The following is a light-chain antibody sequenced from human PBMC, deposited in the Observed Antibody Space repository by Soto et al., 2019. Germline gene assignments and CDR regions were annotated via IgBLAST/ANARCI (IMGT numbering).Light chain of an antibody. Sequence: EIVLTQSPGTLSLSPGEGTTLSCRASETVSGSYFAWYQQKPGQAPRLLIYGASTRAPGIPDRFSGSGSGTDFTLTITRVEPEDFAVYYCQQYGDSSWTFGQGTKVEIK. V-gene: IGKV3-20*01. CDR2: GAS. J-gene: IGKJ1*01. CDR3: QQYGDSSWT. CDR1: ETVSGSY.